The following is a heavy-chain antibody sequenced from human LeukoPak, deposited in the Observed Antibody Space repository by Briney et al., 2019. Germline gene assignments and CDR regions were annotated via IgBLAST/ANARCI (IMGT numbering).Heavy chain of an antibody. CDR1: GFIFSIYG. D-gene: IGHD2-2*01. CDR3: ARDRYHVVPFDF. Sequence: GGSLRLSCAASGFIFSIYGMHWVRQAPGKGLEWVAAIWSDGSEKYYADSVKGRFTISRDNSENTLYLQMNSLRAEDTAVYYCARDRYHVVPFDFWGQGTLVTVSS. J-gene: IGHJ4*02. CDR2: IWSDGSEK. V-gene: IGHV3-33*01.